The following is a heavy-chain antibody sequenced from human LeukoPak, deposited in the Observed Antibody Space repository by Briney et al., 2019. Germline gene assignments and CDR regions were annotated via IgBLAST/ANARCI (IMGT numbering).Heavy chain of an antibody. CDR2: FSSSSNTI. D-gene: IGHD6-19*01. CDR3: ARDAGYSSAWSHWYFDL. V-gene: IGHV3-48*02. Sequence: GGSLRLSCAAAGFIFSSYSMNWVRQAPGKGLEWVSYFSSSSNTIYYTDSVKGRFTISRDNAKNSLYLQMNSLRDEDTAVYYCARDAGYSSAWSHWYFDLWGRGTLVTVSS. CDR1: GFIFSSYS. J-gene: IGHJ2*01.